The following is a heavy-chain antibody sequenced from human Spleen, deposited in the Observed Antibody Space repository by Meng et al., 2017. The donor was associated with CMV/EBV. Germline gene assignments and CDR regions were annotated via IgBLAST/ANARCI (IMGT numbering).Heavy chain of an antibody. Sequence: GGSLRLSCTSSGFPFSDYAMSWVRHAPGKGLEWVSGIGGYGDSTYYADSVKGRFTISRDNTKNTLYLQIKSLRAEDTAVYYCAKARGAGSYYYYGLDVWGQGTTVTVSS. CDR1: GFPFSDYA. D-gene: IGHD3-10*01. CDR3: AKARGAGSYYYYGLDV. V-gene: IGHV3-23*01. CDR2: IGGYGDST. J-gene: IGHJ6*02.